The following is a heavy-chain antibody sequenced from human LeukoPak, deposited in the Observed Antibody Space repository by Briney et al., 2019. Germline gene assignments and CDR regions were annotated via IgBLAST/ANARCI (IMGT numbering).Heavy chain of an antibody. D-gene: IGHD6-19*01. V-gene: IGHV4-30-4*01. CDR1: GGSISSGDYY. Sequence: SETLSLTCTVSGGSISSGDYYWSWIRQPPGKGLEWIGYIYYSGSTYYNPSLKSRVTISVDTSKNQFSLKLSSVTAADTAVYYCARVGNKIAVAATPDYWGQGTLVTVSS. CDR3: ARVGNKIAVAATPDY. J-gene: IGHJ4*02. CDR2: IYYSGST.